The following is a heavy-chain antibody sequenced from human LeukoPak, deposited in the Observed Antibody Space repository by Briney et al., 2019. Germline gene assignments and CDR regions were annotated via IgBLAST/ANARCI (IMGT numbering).Heavy chain of an antibody. J-gene: IGHJ5*02. D-gene: IGHD6-19*01. CDR2: IRHSGST. Sequence: SETLSLTCTVSPGSISSGHYYWSWIRQPPGKGLEWIGYIRHSGSTYYNPSLKSRVTISVDTSKNQFSLKLSSVTAADTAVYYCARDPGIAVLNWFDPWGQGTLVTVSS. V-gene: IGHV4-30-2*01. CDR1: PGSISSGHYY. CDR3: ARDPGIAVLNWFDP.